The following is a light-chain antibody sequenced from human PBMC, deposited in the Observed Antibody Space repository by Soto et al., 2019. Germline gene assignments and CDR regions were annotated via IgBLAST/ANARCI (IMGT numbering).Light chain of an antibody. CDR2: EVS. V-gene: IGKV2D-29*01. Sequence: DLVMTQTPLSLSVTLGQSASISCKSSQSLLYRDGKTYLSWYLLKPGQPPRLLIFEVSNRNSGVPDRFTGSGSGTSCTLKITRVEGEDVGVDYCMQNLPLPITFGQGTRLEIK. J-gene: IGKJ5*01. CDR3: MQNLPLPIT. CDR1: QSLLYRDGKTY.